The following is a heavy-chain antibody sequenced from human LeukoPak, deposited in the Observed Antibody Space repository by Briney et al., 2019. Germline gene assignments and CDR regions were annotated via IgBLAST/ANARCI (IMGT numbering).Heavy chain of an antibody. Sequence: PSETLSLTCTVSGGSISTYYWNRIRQPPGKGLEWIGYIYHSGSTNYNPSLKSRVTISVDTSKNQFSLKLSSVTAADTAVYYCARAHGFARGWFDPWGQGTLVTVSS. J-gene: IGHJ5*02. CDR3: ARAHGFARGWFDP. CDR2: IYHSGST. V-gene: IGHV4-59*01. D-gene: IGHD3-10*01. CDR1: GGSISTYY.